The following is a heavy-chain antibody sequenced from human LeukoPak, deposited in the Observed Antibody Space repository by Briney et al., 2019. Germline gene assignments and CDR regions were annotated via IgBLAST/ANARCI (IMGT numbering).Heavy chain of an antibody. D-gene: IGHD7-27*01. CDR1: GGSISSYY. CDR3: ARVGIRGDYFDY. Sequence: NPSETLSLTCTVSGGSISSYYWSWIRQPPGKGLEWIGYIYYSGSTNYNPSLKGRVTISVDTSKNQFSLKLSSVTAADTAVYYCARVGIRGDYFDYWGQGTLVTVSS. V-gene: IGHV4-59*01. J-gene: IGHJ4*02. CDR2: IYYSGST.